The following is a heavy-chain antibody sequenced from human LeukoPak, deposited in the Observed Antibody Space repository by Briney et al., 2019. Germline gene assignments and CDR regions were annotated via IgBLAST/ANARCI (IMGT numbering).Heavy chain of an antibody. CDR1: GFTFSSSA. V-gene: IGHV3-33*08. J-gene: IGHJ4*02. Sequence: GGSLRLSCAVSGFTFSSSAMSWVRQAPGKGLEWVAVIWYDGSNDDYADSVKGRFTISRDNSKSTLYLQMNSLRAEDTAIYYCARSIPRYDGSAYYPDYWGQGTLVTVSS. CDR3: ARSIPRYDGSAYYPDY. D-gene: IGHD3-22*01. CDR2: IWYDGSND.